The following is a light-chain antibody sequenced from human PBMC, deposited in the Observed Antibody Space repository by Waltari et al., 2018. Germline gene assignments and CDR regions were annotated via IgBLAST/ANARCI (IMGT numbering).Light chain of an antibody. CDR3: QAWDSNVVI. CDR1: KLGDKY. CDR2: KDS. J-gene: IGLJ2*01. Sequence: SYDLTQPPSVSVSPGQTASITCSGDKLGDKYACWYQQKPGQSPVVVIYKDSQRPSGSPERFAGSNSGNTATLTISGAQALDEADYYCQAWDSNVVIFGGGTKLTVL. V-gene: IGLV3-1*01.